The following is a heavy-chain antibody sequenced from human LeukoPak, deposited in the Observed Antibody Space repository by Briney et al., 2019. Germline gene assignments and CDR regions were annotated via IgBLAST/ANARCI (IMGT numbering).Heavy chain of an antibody. Sequence: GGSLRLSCAASGFTFSSYWMSWVRQAPGKGLEWVANIKQDGSEKYYVDSVKGRFTISRDNAKNSLYLQMNSLRAEDTAVYYCARDQSVREDTAMVAFFDYWGQGTLVTVSS. D-gene: IGHD5-18*01. CDR2: IKQDGSEK. CDR1: GFTFSSYW. J-gene: IGHJ4*02. CDR3: ARDQSVREDTAMVAFFDY. V-gene: IGHV3-7*01.